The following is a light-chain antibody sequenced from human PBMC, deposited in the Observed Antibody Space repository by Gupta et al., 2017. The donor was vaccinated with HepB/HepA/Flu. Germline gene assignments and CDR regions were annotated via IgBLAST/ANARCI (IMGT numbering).Light chain of an antibody. CDR3: QQLNSYPLT. CDR1: QGINSY. J-gene: IGKJ3*01. Sequence: DIQLTQSPPFLSASVGDRVTITCRASQGINSYLGWYQQKPGKVPKVLIYPASTLQSGVPSRFSGSGSGTEFTLTINSLQPEDVATYYCQQLNSYPLTCGPGTKVEIK. CDR2: PAS. V-gene: IGKV1-9*01.